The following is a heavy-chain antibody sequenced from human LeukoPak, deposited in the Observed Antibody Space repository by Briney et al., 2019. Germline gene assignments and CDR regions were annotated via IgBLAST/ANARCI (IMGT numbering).Heavy chain of an antibody. CDR2: INPSGGST. CDR1: GYTFTSYY. V-gene: IGHV1-46*01. D-gene: IGHD2-2*01. J-gene: IGHJ4*02. CDR3: TRGGYCSSTSCLDFDY. Sequence: AAVKVSCKASGYTFTSYYMHWVRQAPGQGREWMGIINPSGGSTSYAQKFQGRVTMTRDTSTSTVYMELSSLRSEDTAVYYCTRGGYCSSTSCLDFDYWGQGTLVTVSS.